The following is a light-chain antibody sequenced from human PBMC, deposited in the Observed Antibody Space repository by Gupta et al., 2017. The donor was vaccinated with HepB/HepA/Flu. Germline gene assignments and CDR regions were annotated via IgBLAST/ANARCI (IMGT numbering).Light chain of an antibody. CDR3: QVWDNNSDHPYV. V-gene: IGLV3-21*02. J-gene: IGLJ1*01. CDR2: DTS. CDR1: NIGTKS. Sequence: YVLTQPPSVSVAPGQTARMTCGGDNIGTKSVHWYQQKPGQAPVLVVFDTSDRPSGIPERFSGSTSGNTATLTISRVEAGDEADYYCQVWDNNSDHPYVFGTGTKVAVL.